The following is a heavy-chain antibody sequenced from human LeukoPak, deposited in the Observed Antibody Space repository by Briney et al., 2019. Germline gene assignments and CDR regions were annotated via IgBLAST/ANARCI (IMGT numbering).Heavy chain of an antibody. CDR1: SISNYY. V-gene: IGHV3-11*04. CDR2: ISSSGSTI. Sequence: SISNYYWGWIRQPPGKGLEWVSYISSSGSTIYYADSVKGRFTISRDNAKNSLYLQMNSLRAEDTAVYYGARARALSAFDIWGEGRMVTVSS. CDR3: ARARALSAFDI. J-gene: IGHJ3*02.